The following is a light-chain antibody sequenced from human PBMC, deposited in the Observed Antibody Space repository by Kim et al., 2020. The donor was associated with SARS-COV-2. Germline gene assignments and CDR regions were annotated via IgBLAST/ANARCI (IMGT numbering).Light chain of an antibody. CDR3: QQYNNWPLT. J-gene: IGKJ1*01. CDR1: QSISSY. CDR2: GAS. V-gene: IGKV3-15*01. Sequence: EIVMTQSPATLSVSPGERATLSCRASQSISSYLAWYQQKPGQAPRLLIYGASTRATGIPATFSGSGSGTEFTLTISSLQSEDFAVHYCQQYNNWPLTFGQGTKVDIK.